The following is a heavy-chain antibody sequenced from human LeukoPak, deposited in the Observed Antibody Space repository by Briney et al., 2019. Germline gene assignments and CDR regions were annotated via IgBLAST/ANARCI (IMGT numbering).Heavy chain of an antibody. J-gene: IGHJ4*02. V-gene: IGHV4-4*09. D-gene: IGHD1-26*01. CDR3: ARRLVVGAADYFDY. CDR2: IYISGSN. CDR1: SDSISSYY. Sequence: SETLSLTCTVSSDSISSYYWSWIRQPPGKGLEWIGYIYISGSNNYNPSLKRRITISVETSKNQFSLKLSSVTAADTAVYYCARRLVVGAADYFDYWGQGTLVTVSS.